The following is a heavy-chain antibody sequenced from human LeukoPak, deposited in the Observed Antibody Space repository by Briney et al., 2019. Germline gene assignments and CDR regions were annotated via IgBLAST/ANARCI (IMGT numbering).Heavy chain of an antibody. CDR2: LSGGGGVT. V-gene: IGHV3-23*01. CDR1: GFTFSSYV. Sequence: PGGSLRLSCAASGFTFSSYVMTWVRQPPGKGLEWVSSLSGGGGVTYYADSVKGRFTISRDNSKNTLFLQMNSLRAEDTAVYYCAKDSRAVTDTPGDYWGQGTLVTVSS. D-gene: IGHD3-10*01. J-gene: IGHJ4*02. CDR3: AKDSRAVTDTPGDY.